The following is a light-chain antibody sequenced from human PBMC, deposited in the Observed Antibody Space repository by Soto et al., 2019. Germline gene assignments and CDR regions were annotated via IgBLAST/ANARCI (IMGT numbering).Light chain of an antibody. Sequence: QAVVTQESSLTVSPGGTVTLTCGSSSGTVTDDHYPYWFQQRPGQVPRTLIYDTNRKHSWTPARLSGSLLGGKAALTLSGAQPEDEADYYCSLSYGLTWVIGGGTKLTVL. CDR3: SLSYGLTWV. J-gene: IGLJ3*02. CDR1: SGTVTDDHY. CDR2: DTN. V-gene: IGLV7-46*01.